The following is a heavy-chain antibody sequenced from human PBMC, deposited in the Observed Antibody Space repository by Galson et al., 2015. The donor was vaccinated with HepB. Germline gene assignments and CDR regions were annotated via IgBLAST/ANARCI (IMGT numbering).Heavy chain of an antibody. CDR3: ATVGAAVAGGFDP. Sequence: SVKVSCKVSGYTLTELSMHWVRQAPGKGLEWMGGFDPEDGETIYAQKFQGRVTMTEDTSTDTAYIELSSLRSEDTAVYYCATVGAAVAGGFDPWGQGTLVTVSS. J-gene: IGHJ5*02. V-gene: IGHV1-24*01. CDR2: FDPEDGET. D-gene: IGHD6-19*01. CDR1: GYTLTELS.